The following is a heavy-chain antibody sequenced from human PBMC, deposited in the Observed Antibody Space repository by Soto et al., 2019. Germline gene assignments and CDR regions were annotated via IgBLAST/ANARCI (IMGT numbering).Heavy chain of an antibody. V-gene: IGHV4-31*03. CDR2: IYYSGST. Sequence: QVQLQESGPGLVKPSQTLSLTCTVSGGSISSGGYYWSWIRQHPGKGLEWIGYIYYSGSTYYNPSLKSRVTISVDTSKNQFSLKVSSVTAADTAVYYCARRTGSSSSDDAFDIWGQGTMVTVSS. CDR3: ARRTGSSSSDDAFDI. J-gene: IGHJ3*02. D-gene: IGHD6-6*01. CDR1: GGSISSGGYY.